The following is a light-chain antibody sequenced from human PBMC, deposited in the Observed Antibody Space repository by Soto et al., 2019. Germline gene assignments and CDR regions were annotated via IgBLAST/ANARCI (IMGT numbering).Light chain of an antibody. J-gene: IGLJ1*01. V-gene: IGLV1-44*01. Sequence: QSVLTQPPSASGTPGQSVSISCSGSSPNIGSYTVNWYQQLPGTAPKLLIYNNNQQPSGVPNRFSGSKSGTSASLAINGLQSEDEADYYCTTCKDSRNLEVFGIGTKVTVL. CDR3: TTCKDSRNLEV. CDR2: NNN. CDR1: SPNIGSYT.